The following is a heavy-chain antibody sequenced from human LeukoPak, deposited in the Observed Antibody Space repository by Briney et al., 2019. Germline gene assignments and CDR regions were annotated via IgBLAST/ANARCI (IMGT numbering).Heavy chain of an antibody. CDR2: IYPGDSDT. CDR3: ARPGVAAGNLVYFDY. J-gene: IGHJ4*02. CDR1: GYSFTSYW. V-gene: IGHV5-51*01. Sequence: GESLKISCKGSGYSFTSYWIGWVRQMPGKGLEWMRIIYPGDSDTRYSPSFQGQVTISADKSISTAYLQWSSLKASDTAMYYCARPGVAAGNLVYFDYWGQGTLVTVSS. D-gene: IGHD6-13*01.